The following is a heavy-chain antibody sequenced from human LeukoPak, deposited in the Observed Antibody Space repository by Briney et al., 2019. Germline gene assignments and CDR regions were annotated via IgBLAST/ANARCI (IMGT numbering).Heavy chain of an antibody. V-gene: IGHV1-2*02. D-gene: IGHD1-26*01. CDR3: ARAGSGSCYVAGAFDI. Sequence: ASVKVTCKASGYTFTGYYMHWVRQAPGQGLEWMGWINPNSGGTNYAQKFQGRVTMTRDTSISTAYMELSRLRSDDTAVYYCARAGSGSCYVAGAFDIWGQGTMVTVSP. J-gene: IGHJ3*02. CDR1: GYTFTGYY. CDR2: INPNSGGT.